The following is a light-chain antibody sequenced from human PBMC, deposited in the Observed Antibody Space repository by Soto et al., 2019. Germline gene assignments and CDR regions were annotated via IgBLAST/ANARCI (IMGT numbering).Light chain of an antibody. J-gene: IGKJ1*01. Sequence: DIQMTQSPSTLSASVGDSVTITCRASQSIGTWLAWYQQKPGKAPNLLIYDASNLASGVPSRFSGSGSGTEFTLTISSLQPDDFATFYCQQYNSHSKTFGQGTKV. CDR2: DAS. CDR3: QQYNSHSKT. V-gene: IGKV1-5*01. CDR1: QSIGTW.